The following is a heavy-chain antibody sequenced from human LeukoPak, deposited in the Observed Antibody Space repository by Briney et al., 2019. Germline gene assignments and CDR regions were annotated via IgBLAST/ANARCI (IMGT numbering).Heavy chain of an antibody. D-gene: IGHD1-26*01. CDR3: ARSSGSYYYFDY. Sequence: SETLSLTCTVSGGSISSSSYYWGWIRQPPGKGLEWIGSIYYSGSTYYNPSLKSRVTISVDTSKNQFSLKLSSVTAADTAVYYCARSSGSYYYFDYWGQGTLVTVSS. CDR1: GGSISSSSYY. J-gene: IGHJ4*02. V-gene: IGHV4-39*07. CDR2: IYYSGST.